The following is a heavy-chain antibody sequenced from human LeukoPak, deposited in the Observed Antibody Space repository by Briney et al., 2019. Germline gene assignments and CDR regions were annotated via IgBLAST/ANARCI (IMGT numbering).Heavy chain of an antibody. V-gene: IGHV3-30*02. J-gene: IGHJ4*02. CDR2: IRYDGSNK. D-gene: IGHD2-15*01. CDR3: AKDLAWGYCSGGSCYSFTPQPFDY. Sequence: HSGGSLRLSCAASGFTFSSYGMHWVRQAPGKGLEWVAFIRYDGSNKYYADSVKGRFTISRDNSKNTLYLQMNSLRAEDTAVYYCAKDLAWGYCSGGSCYSFTPQPFDYWGQGTLVTVSS. CDR1: GFTFSSYG.